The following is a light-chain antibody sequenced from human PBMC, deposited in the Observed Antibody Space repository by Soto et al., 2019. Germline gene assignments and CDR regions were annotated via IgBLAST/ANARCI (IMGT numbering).Light chain of an antibody. CDR1: QSISSY. CDR2: AAS. Sequence: DIQMTQSPSSLSASVGDRVTITCRASQSISSYLNWYQQKPGKAPKLLIYAASSLQSGVPSRFSGSGSGTEFTLTISSLQPEDFATYYCLQHNSYPLTFGGGT. V-gene: IGKV1-17*01. J-gene: IGKJ4*01. CDR3: LQHNSYPLT.